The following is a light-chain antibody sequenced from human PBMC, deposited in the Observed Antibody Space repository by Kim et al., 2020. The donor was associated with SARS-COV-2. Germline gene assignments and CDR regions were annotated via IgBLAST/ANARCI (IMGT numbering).Light chain of an antibody. Sequence: SYELTQPPSVSVSPGQTARITCSGDELPRQYSYWYQQKPGQAPVLVIYKDTERPSWIPERFSGSSSGTTVTLTISGVQAEDEADYYCQSPDSSATYRVFGGGTQLTVL. V-gene: IGLV3-25*03. CDR3: QSPDSSATYRV. CDR2: KDT. J-gene: IGLJ3*02. CDR1: ELPRQY.